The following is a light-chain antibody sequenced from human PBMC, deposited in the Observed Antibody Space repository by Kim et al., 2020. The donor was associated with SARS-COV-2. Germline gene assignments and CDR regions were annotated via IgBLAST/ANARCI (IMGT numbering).Light chain of an antibody. J-gene: IGLJ3*02. CDR1: SNNVGNQG. CDR2: RNN. CDR3: SAWDSSLSAWG. V-gene: IGLV10-54*01. Sequence: QAGLTQPPSVSKGLRQTATLTCTGNSNNVGNQGAAWLQQHQGHPPKLLSYRNNNRPSGISERLSASRSGNTASLTITGLQPEDEADYYCSAWDSSLSAWGFGGGTQLTV.